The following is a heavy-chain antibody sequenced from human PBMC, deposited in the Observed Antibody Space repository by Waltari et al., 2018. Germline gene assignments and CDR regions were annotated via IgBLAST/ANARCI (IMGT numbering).Heavy chain of an antibody. V-gene: IGHV4-39*01. CDR1: GGSITSSNYG. D-gene: IGHD2-2*01. Sequence: QVQLQESGPGLVKPSETLSLICTVSGGSITSSNYGWGWIRQPPGKGLEWIGSIYYNGNTYYNPSLKSRVTISVDKSKNQFSLKLSSVTAADTAVYYCARAHDVVVVRFDYWGQGTLVTVSS. CDR3: ARAHDVVVVRFDY. CDR2: IYYNGNT. J-gene: IGHJ4*02.